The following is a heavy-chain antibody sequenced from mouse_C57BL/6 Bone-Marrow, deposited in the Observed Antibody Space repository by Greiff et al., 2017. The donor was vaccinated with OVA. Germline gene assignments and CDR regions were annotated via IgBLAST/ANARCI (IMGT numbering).Heavy chain of an antibody. CDR1: GYTFTDYN. CDR2: INPNSGGT. D-gene: IGHD1-1*01. CDR3: ARPYYGSSGNY. J-gene: IGHJ2*03. Sequence: EVQLQQSGPELVKPGASVKMSCKASGYTFTDYNMHWVKQSHGKSLEWIGYINPNSGGTSYNQKFKGKATLTANKSSSTAYMELRSLTSEDSAVYDCARPYYGSSGNYWGRGTSLTVSA. V-gene: IGHV1-22*01.